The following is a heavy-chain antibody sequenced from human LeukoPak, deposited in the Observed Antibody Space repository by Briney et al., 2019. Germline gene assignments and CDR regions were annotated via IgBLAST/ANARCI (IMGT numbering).Heavy chain of an antibody. Sequence: ASVKVSCKASGYTFTSYDINWVRQAPGQGLEWMGIINPSGGSTSYAQKFQGRVTMTRDMSTSTVYMELSSLRSEDTAVYYCARGPRFGEDYYYMDVWGKGTTVTVSS. CDR2: INPSGGST. J-gene: IGHJ6*03. CDR1: GYTFTSYD. D-gene: IGHD3-10*01. V-gene: IGHV1-46*01. CDR3: ARGPRFGEDYYYMDV.